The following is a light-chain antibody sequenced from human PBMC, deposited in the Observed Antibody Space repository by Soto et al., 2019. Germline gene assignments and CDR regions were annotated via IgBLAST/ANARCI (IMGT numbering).Light chain of an antibody. CDR3: QQYNNWPPWT. V-gene: IGKV3-15*01. CDR1: QSVSSN. CDR2: GAS. J-gene: IGKJ1*01. Sequence: EIVMTQSPATLSVSPGERATLSCRASQSVSSNLAWYQQKPGQAPRLLIYGASTRATGIPASFSGSGSGTEFTLTISSLQSEDFAVYYCQQYNNWPPWTFGQGTKVEMK.